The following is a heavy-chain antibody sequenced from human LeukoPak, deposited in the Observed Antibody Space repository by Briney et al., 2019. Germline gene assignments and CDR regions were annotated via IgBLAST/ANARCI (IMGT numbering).Heavy chain of an antibody. D-gene: IGHD5-12*01. J-gene: IGHJ4*02. CDR3: AGVGFGSGYNDY. CDR2: IIPIFGTA. CDR1: GGTFSSYA. Sequence: SVKVSCKASGGTFSSYAISWVRQAPGQGLEWMGGIIPIFGTANYAQKFQGRVTITADESTSTAYMELSSLRSEDTAVYYCAGVGFGSGYNDYWGQGTLVTVSS. V-gene: IGHV1-69*13.